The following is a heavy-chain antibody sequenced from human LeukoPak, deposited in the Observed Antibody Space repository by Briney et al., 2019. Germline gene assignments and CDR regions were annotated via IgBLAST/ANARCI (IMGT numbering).Heavy chain of an antibody. J-gene: IGHJ5*02. V-gene: IGHV1-18*01. CDR1: GGTFSSYA. Sequence: ASVKVSCKASGGTFSSYAISWVRQAPGQGLEWMGWISAYNGNTNYAQKLQGRVTMTTDTSTSTAYMELRSLRSDDTAVYYCARVKQSGYFNWFDPWGQGTLVTISS. CDR3: ARVKQSGYFNWFDP. D-gene: IGHD3-22*01. CDR2: ISAYNGNT.